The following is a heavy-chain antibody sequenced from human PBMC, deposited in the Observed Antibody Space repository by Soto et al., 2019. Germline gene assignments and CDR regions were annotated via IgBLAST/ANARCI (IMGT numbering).Heavy chain of an antibody. D-gene: IGHD3-10*01. CDR1: GFTFTSYA. CDR3: AKAGGWFDP. V-gene: IGHV3-23*01. J-gene: IGHJ5*02. Sequence: EVQLLESGGDLVHPGGSLSLSCAASGFTFTSYAMTWVRQAPEKGLEWVSSISASGGTTYYTDSVKGRFTISRDNSKNTLLLQMNSLRAEDTAVYYCAKAGGWFDPWGQGTLVTVSS. CDR2: ISASGGTT.